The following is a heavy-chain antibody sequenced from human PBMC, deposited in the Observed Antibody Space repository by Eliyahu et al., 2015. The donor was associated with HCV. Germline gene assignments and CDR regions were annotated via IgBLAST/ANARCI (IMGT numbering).Heavy chain of an antibody. CDR1: GFTFSSYA. Sequence: EVQLLESGGGLVQPGGSLRLSCAASGFTFSSYAMTWVRQAPGKGLEGVSSISNSGDNIYHADSVKGRFTISRDNSKNTLYLQMNSLRAEDTAVYYCAKGQLRGSVYFDYWGQGTLVTVSS. J-gene: IGHJ4*02. D-gene: IGHD3-16*01. V-gene: IGHV3-23*01. CDR3: AKGQLRGSVYFDY. CDR2: ISNSGDNI.